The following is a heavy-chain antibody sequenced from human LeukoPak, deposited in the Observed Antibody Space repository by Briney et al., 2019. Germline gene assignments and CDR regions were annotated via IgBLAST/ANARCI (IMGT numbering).Heavy chain of an antibody. CDR1: GYTFTSNY. CDR3: ARGLWQWLVDY. CDR2: INPSGGST. V-gene: IGHV1-46*01. J-gene: IGHJ4*02. Sequence: ASVKVSCKASGYTFTSNYMHWVRQAPGQGLEWMGMINPSGGSTSYARKFQGRVTMTSDTSTSTVFMELSSLGSEDTAVYSCARGLWQWLVDYWGQGTLVTVSS. D-gene: IGHD6-19*01.